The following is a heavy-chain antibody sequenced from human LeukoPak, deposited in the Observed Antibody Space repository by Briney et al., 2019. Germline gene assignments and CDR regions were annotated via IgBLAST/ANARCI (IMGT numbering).Heavy chain of an antibody. V-gene: IGHV3-21*01. CDR3: ARGGYSGYDSRY. D-gene: IGHD5-12*01. J-gene: IGHJ4*02. CDR1: GFTFSSYS. Sequence: GGSLRLSCAASGFTFSSYSMNWVRQAPGKGLEWVSSISSSSSYIYYADSVKGRFTISRDNAKNSLYLQMNSLRAEDTAVYYCARGGYSGYDSRYWGQGTLVTVSS. CDR2: ISSSSSYI.